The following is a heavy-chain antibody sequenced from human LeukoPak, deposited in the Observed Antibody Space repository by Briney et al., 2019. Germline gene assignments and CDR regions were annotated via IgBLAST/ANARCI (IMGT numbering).Heavy chain of an antibody. V-gene: IGHV3-30*04. Sequence: PGGSLRLSCVASGFSFSRSAMHWVRQAPGKGLEWVTILSNDGSYTYYADSVKGRFTVSRDSSKNTLFLEMDGLRPEDTATYFCARDRKSGGGTALEDWGQGTLVTVSS. CDR2: LSNDGSYT. CDR3: ARDRKSGGGTALED. J-gene: IGHJ4*02. CDR1: GFSFSRSA. D-gene: IGHD2-15*01.